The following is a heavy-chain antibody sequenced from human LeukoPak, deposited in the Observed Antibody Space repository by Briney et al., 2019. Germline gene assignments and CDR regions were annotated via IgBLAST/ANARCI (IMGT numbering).Heavy chain of an antibody. Sequence: GGSLRLSCAASGFTLDDYGMHWGRHAPGKGGEWGSGISWNSGSIVYADSVKGRFTISRDNGKSTVYLQMNSLRADDMALYYCTKASGYSSGAVDYWGQGTLVTVSS. V-gene: IGHV3-9*03. D-gene: IGHD5-18*01. J-gene: IGHJ4*02. CDR2: ISWNSGSI. CDR3: TKASGYSSGAVDY. CDR1: GFTLDDYG.